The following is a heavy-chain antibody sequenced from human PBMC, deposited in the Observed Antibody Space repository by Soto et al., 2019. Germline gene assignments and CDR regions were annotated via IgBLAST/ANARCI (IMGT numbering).Heavy chain of an antibody. Sequence: GGSLRLSCTASRFTFSNYVMSWVRQAPGKGLEWVSLISGDGANTYYPDSVKGRFTISRDNSKNTLFLQMNSLRAEDTAIYYCARRGGGSTSKYYFDYWGQGTLVTVSS. J-gene: IGHJ4*02. CDR3: ARRGGGSTSKYYFDY. CDR1: RFTFSNYV. D-gene: IGHD2-2*01. CDR2: ISGDGANT. V-gene: IGHV3-23*01.